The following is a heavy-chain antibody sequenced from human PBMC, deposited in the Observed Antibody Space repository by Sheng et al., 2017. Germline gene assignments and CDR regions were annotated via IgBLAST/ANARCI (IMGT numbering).Heavy chain of an antibody. J-gene: IGHJ6*02. CDR1: GFTFSSYG. CDR3: ARDSSSWYPQDGMDV. V-gene: IGHV3-33*01. D-gene: IGHD6-13*01. Sequence: QVQLVESGGGVVQPGRSLRLSCAASGFTFSSYGMHWVRQAPGKGLEWVAVIWYDGSNKYYADSVKGRFTISRDNSKNTLYLQMNSLRAEDTAVYYCARDSSSWYPQDGMDVWGQGTTVTVSS. CDR2: IWYDGSNK.